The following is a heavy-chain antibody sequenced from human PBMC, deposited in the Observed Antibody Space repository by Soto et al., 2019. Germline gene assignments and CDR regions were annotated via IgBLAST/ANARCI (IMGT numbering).Heavy chain of an antibody. CDR2: ISSSGNTI. V-gene: IGHV3-48*03. Sequence: GSLRLSCAASGFSFSNLEMNWVRQAPGKGLEWISFISSSGNTIYYADSVKGRFTISRDNAKSSLYLQMNSLRAEDTAVYYCAKTEGSTWAFDYWGQGTLVTVSS. CDR3: AKTEGSTWAFDY. J-gene: IGHJ4*02. CDR1: GFSFSNLE. D-gene: IGHD6-13*01.